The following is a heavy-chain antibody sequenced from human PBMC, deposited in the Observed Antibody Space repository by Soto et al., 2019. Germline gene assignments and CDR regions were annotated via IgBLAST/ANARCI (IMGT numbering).Heavy chain of an antibody. CDR3: ALGMGDSSGYFSAFDY. D-gene: IGHD3-22*01. J-gene: IGHJ4*02. CDR1: GYSFTSYW. CDR2: ICPGDSNT. V-gene: IGHV5-51*01. Sequence: PGASLKISCKGSGYSFTSYWIGWVRQMPGKGLEWMGIICPGDSNTRYSPSFQGQVTISADKSINTAYLQWSSLKASDTAMFYCALGMGDSSGYFSAFDYWGQGTQVTVPS.